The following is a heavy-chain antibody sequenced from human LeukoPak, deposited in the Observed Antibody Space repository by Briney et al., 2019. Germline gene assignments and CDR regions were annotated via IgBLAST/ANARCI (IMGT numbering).Heavy chain of an antibody. V-gene: IGHV4-34*01. CDR1: GGSFSGYY. Sequence: SETLSLTCAVYGGSFSGYYWSWIRQPPGKGLEWIGEINHSGSTNYNPSLKSRVTISVDTSKNQFSLKLSSVTAADTAVYYCAREKGFTIFGVVTTSPNWFDPWGQGTLVTVSS. CDR2: INHSGST. J-gene: IGHJ5*02. CDR3: AREKGFTIFGVVTTSPNWFDP. D-gene: IGHD3-3*01.